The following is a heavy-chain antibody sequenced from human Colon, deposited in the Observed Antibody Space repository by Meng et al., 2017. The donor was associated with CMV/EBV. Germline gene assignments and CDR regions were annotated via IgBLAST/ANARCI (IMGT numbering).Heavy chain of an antibody. CDR2: ISFDGSNK. J-gene: IGHJ5*02. CDR3: ARAPAKYCSSASCYSWFDT. V-gene: IGHV3-30-3*01. CDR1: GFSISSYS. Sequence: GESLKLSCAASGFSISSYSFHWVRQAPGKGLEWVADISFDGSNKFSADSVEGRFTVSRDNSKNTVYLQMNSVRVEDTAVYYCARAPAKYCSSASCYSWFDTWGQGTQVTVSS. D-gene: IGHD2-2*01.